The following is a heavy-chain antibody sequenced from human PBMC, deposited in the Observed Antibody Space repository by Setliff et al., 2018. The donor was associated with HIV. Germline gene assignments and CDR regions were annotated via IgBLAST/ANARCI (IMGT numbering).Heavy chain of an antibody. CDR1: GGSISSTTYF. CDR2: IHYSGST. J-gene: IGHJ4*02. CDR3: ARHHYDRSGYYSGPQYYFDS. D-gene: IGHD3-22*01. Sequence: SETLSLTCTVSGGSISSTTYFWGWIRQPPGKGLEWIGSIHYSGSTYYNPSLKSRVTTSVDTSKNQFSLKLTSVTAADRAVFYCARHHYDRSGYYSGPQYYFDSWGQGTLVTVSS. V-gene: IGHV4-39*01.